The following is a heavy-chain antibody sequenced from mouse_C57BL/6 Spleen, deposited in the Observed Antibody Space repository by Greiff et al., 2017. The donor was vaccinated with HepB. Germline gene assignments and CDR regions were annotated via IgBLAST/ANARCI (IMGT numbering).Heavy chain of an antibody. CDR3: ARTYYSNYGGVDY. Sequence: VMLVESGPGLVQPSQSLSITCTVSGFSLTSYGVHWVRQSPGKGLEWLGVIWSGGSTDYNAAFISRLSISKDNSKSQVFFKMNSLQADDTAIYYCARTYYSNYGGVDYWGQGTSVTVSS. V-gene: IGHV2-2*01. J-gene: IGHJ4*01. CDR2: IWSGGST. CDR1: GFSLTSYG. D-gene: IGHD2-5*01.